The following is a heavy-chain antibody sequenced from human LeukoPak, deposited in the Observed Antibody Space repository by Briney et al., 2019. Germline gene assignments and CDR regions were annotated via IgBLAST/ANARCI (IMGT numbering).Heavy chain of an antibody. CDR2: IGSSGSTI. CDR3: ARDQWLQFFDY. Sequence: GGSLRLSCAASGFTFSDYFMSWIRQAPGKGLEWVSYIGSSGSTIYYADSVKGRFTISRDNAKNSLYLQMNSLRAEDTAVYYCARDQWLQFFDYWGQGTLVTVSS. D-gene: IGHD5-24*01. J-gene: IGHJ4*02. CDR1: GFTFSDYF. V-gene: IGHV3-11*01.